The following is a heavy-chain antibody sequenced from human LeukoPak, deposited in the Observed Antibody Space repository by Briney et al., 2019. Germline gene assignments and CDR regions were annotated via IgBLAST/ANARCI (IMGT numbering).Heavy chain of an antibody. Sequence: PGRSLRRSCAASGFTFGDYAMHWVRQAPGKGLEGVSGISWNSGSIGYADSVKGRFTISRDNAKNSLYLQMNSLRAEDTALYSCARDLGQQLAMYDYWGQGTLVTVSS. J-gene: IGHJ4*02. D-gene: IGHD6-13*01. CDR3: ARDLGQQLAMYDY. CDR2: ISWNSGSI. CDR1: GFTFGDYA. V-gene: IGHV3-9*01.